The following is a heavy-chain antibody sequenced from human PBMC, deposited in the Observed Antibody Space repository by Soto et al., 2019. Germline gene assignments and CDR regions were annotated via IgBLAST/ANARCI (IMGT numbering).Heavy chain of an antibody. D-gene: IGHD6-19*01. CDR3: ARLTLGSGQEKSFPFDY. J-gene: IGHJ4*02. Sequence: QVPLVQSGAEVKKPGSSVKVSCKASGGTFSSYAISWVRQAPGQGLEWMGGIIPIFGTANYAQKFQGRVTITADESTSTAYMELSSLRSEDTAVYYCARLTLGSGQEKSFPFDYWGQGTLVTVSS. CDR1: GGTFSSYA. CDR2: IIPIFGTA. V-gene: IGHV1-69*01.